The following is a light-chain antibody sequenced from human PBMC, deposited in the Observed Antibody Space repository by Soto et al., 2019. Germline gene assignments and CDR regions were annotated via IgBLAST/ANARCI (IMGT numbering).Light chain of an antibody. Sequence: QSALTQPASLSGSPGQSITISCTGTSSDIGAYDYVSWFQQHPGKAPKLMISEVNNRPSGVSNRFSGSKSGNTASLTISGLQADDEADYYCCSYTSSSIRVFGGGTKVTVL. V-gene: IGLV2-14*01. CDR1: SSDIGAYDY. CDR3: CSYTSSSIRV. CDR2: EVN. J-gene: IGLJ3*02.